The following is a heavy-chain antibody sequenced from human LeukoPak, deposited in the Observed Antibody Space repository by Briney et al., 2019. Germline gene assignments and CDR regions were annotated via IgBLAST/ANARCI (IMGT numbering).Heavy chain of an antibody. CDR2: ISGDGTRT. J-gene: IGHJ4*02. V-gene: IGHV3-23*01. D-gene: IGHD3-16*01. CDR3: AKWPEGAMDYFDY. Sequence: GGSLRLSCAASGFSFSSYAMTWARQAPVKGLEWVSAISGDGTRTYYADSVKGRFTISRDNSKNTLYLEMSSLRIEDTAIYYCAKWPEGAMDYFDYWGQGTLVTVSS. CDR1: GFSFSSYA.